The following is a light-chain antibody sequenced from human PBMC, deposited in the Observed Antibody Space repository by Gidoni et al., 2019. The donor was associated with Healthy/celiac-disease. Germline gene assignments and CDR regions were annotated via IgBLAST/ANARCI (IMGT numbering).Light chain of an antibody. CDR3: QQSYSTPST. CDR1: QSSSSY. Sequence: DIQMTQSPSSLSASVGDRVTLTCRANQSSSSYLNWYQQKPGKAPKLLIYAASSLQSGVQSRFSGSGSGTDFTLTISSLQPEDFATYYCQQSYSTPSTFGQGTKVEIK. J-gene: IGKJ1*01. V-gene: IGKV1-39*01. CDR2: AAS.